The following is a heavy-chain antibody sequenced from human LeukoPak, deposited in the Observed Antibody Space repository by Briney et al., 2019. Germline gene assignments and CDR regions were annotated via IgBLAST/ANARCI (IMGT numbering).Heavy chain of an antibody. J-gene: IGHJ5*02. CDR2: MNHSGST. Sequence: PSENLSLNCAVYAGSLSGIYWSWLRQPPGKGLEWIGEMNHSGSTNYNPSLKSRVTISVDTSKNQFSLKLSSVTAADTAVYHCAREFSTTIVDYNWFDPWGQGTLVSVSS. CDR3: AREFSTTIVDYNWFDP. CDR1: AGSLSGIY. V-gene: IGHV4-34*01. D-gene: IGHD2-21*02.